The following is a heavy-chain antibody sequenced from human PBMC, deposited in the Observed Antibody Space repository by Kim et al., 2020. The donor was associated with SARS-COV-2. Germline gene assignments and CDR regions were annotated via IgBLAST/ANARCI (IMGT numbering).Heavy chain of an antibody. CDR2: ISSNGGST. CDR1: GFTFSSYA. V-gene: IGHV3-64D*09. J-gene: IGHJ4*02. CDR3: VKDLGTMVRGVTINLADDFDD. D-gene: IGHD3-10*01. Sequence: GGSLRLSCSASGFTFSSYAMHWVRQAPGKGLEYVSAISSNGGSTYYADSVKGRFTISRDNSKTTLYLQMSSLRAEDTAVYYCVKDLGTMVRGVTINLADDFDDWGQGTLVTVSS.